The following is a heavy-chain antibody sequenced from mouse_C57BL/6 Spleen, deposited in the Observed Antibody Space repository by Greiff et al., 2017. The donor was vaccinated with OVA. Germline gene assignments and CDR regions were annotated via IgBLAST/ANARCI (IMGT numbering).Heavy chain of an antibody. J-gene: IGHJ2*01. CDR3: ARITTVVATDY. Sequence: QVQLQQPGAELVKPGASVKLSCKASGYTFTSYWMHWVKQRPGQGLEWIGMIHPNSGSTNYNEKFKSKATLTVDKSSSTAYMQLSSLTSEDAAVYYGARITTVVATDYWGQGTTLTVSS. CDR2: IHPNSGST. V-gene: IGHV1-64*01. D-gene: IGHD1-1*01. CDR1: GYTFTSYW.